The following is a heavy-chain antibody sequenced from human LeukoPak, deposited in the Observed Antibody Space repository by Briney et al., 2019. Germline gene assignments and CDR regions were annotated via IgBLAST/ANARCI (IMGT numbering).Heavy chain of an antibody. CDR1: GYTFTSYY. Sequence: ASVKVSCKASGYTFTSYYMHWVRQAPGQGLEWMGLINPSGGTTRYAQKFQGRVTMTRDTSISTAYMELSRLRSDDTAVYYCARTARYFDWSYDYWGQGTLVTVSS. CDR2: INPSGGTT. J-gene: IGHJ4*02. V-gene: IGHV1-46*01. CDR3: ARTARYFDWSYDY. D-gene: IGHD3-9*01.